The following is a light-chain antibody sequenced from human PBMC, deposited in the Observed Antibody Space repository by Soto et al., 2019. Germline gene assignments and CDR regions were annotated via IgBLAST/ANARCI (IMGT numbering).Light chain of an antibody. Sequence: ESVLTQSPGTLSLSPGERATLCCRASQSVSSTYLIWYQQKPGQAPRLLIYGASSRATGVPDMFSGRGSGTDFTLTISRLEPGDFAVYYCQHFGGTTFTFGQGTRLEIK. CDR3: QHFGGTTFT. V-gene: IGKV3-20*01. CDR1: QSVSSTY. CDR2: GAS. J-gene: IGKJ5*01.